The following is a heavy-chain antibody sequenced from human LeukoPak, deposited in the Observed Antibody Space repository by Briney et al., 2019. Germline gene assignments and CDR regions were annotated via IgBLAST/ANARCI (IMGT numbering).Heavy chain of an antibody. CDR3: AKVKYSWFDP. J-gene: IGHJ5*02. Sequence: PGGSLRLSCAASGFTFSSYAMNWVRQAPGKGLEWVSGISGSGGSTYYADSVEGRFTISRDNSKNTLYLQMNSLRAEDTAVYYCAKVKYSWFDPWGQGTLVTVSS. V-gene: IGHV3-23*01. CDR2: ISGSGGST. CDR1: GFTFSSYA. D-gene: IGHD2/OR15-2a*01.